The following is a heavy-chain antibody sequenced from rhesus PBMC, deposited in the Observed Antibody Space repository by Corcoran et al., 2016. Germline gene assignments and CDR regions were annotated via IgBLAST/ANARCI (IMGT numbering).Heavy chain of an antibody. CDR3: TRRPYSNYDEGYY. Sequence: EVQLVESGGGLVQPGGSLRLSCAASGFTFRDDYMEWVGQINPNGGTTFLMDAVKGRFTISRDNAKNTLYLQINSLKIEDTAVYYCTRRPYSNYDEGYYWGQGVLVTVSS. V-gene: IGHV3-10*01. D-gene: IGHD4-23*01. CDR2: INPNGGTT. CDR1: GFTFRDDY. J-gene: IGHJ4*01.